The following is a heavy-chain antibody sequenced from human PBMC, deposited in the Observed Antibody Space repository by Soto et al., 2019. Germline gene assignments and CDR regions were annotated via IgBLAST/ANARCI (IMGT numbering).Heavy chain of an antibody. CDR1: GFTLSDYY. V-gene: IGHV3-72*01. Sequence: RLVESGGDLVQPGGSLRLSCAASGFTLSDYYIDCFRLPPGRGLEWVAGLKNTPIHHLPEYTAAVKGRFFMLRDDSKNLAYLQGNSLGGEDTAMYFCARVKFHLSDTAGIDDGHDVWGPGTMVVVSS. CDR3: ARVKFHLSDTAGIDDGHDV. CDR2: LKNTPIHHLP. J-gene: IGHJ3*01. D-gene: IGHD1-1*01.